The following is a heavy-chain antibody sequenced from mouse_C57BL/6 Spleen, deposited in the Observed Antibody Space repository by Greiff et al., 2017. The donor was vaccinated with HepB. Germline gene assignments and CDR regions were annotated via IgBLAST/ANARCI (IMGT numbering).Heavy chain of an antibody. CDR1: GYTFTDYN. V-gene: IGHV1-18*01. CDR3: ALQGYAMDY. CDR2: INPNNGGT. Sequence: VQLQQSGPELVKPGASVKIPCKASGYTFTDYNMDWVKQSHGKSLEWIGDINPNNGGTIYNQKFKGKATLTVDKSSSTAYMELRSLTSEDTAVYYCALQGYAMDYWGQGTSVTVSS. J-gene: IGHJ4*01.